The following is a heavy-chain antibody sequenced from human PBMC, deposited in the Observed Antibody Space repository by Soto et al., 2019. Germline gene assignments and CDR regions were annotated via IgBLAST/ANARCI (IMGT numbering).Heavy chain of an antibody. CDR3: ARDRTFTYDYGDYDVGGVGWFDP. J-gene: IGHJ5*02. CDR2: IKQDGSEK. D-gene: IGHD4-17*01. V-gene: IGHV3-7*01. CDR1: GFTFSSYW. Sequence: EVQLVESGGGLVQPGGSLRLSCAASGFTFSSYWMSWVRQAPGKGLEWVANIKQDGSEKYYVDSVKGRFTISRDNAKNSLYLQMNSLRAEDTAVYYCARDRTFTYDYGDYDVGGVGWFDPWGQGTLVTVSS.